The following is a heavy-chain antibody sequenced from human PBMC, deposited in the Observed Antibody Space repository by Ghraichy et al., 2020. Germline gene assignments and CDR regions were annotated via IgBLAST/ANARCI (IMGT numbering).Heavy chain of an antibody. V-gene: IGHV1-24*01. Sequence: ASVKVSCKVSGYTLTELSMHWVRQAPGKGLEWMGGFDPEDGETIYAQKFQGKVTLTKDTSTDTAYMELSSLRSEDTAVYYCALKQLVLDAFDIWGQGTMVTVSS. CDR3: ALKQLVLDAFDI. CDR1: GYTLTELS. CDR2: FDPEDGET. J-gene: IGHJ3*02. D-gene: IGHD6-13*01.